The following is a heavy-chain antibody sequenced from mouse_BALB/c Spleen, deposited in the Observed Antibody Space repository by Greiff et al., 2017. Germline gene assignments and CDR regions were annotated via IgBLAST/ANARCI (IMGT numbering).Heavy chain of an antibody. V-gene: IGHV6-6*02. CDR1: GFTFSSYW. Sequence: EVKLMESGGGLVQPGGSMKLSCVASGFTFSSYWMSWVRQSPEKGLEWVAEIRLKSDNYATHYAESVKGKFTISRDDSKSRLYLQMNSLRAEDTGIYYCTFYDGYYYYAMDYWGQGTSVTVSS. CDR2: IRLKSDNYAT. D-gene: IGHD2-3*01. CDR3: TFYDGYYYYAMDY. J-gene: IGHJ4*01.